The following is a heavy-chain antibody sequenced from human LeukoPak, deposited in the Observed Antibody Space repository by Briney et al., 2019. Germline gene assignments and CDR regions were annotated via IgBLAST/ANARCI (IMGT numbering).Heavy chain of an antibody. CDR2: INPSGGST. J-gene: IGHJ4*02. CDR1: RYTFTRYY. CDR3: ARLPVGAIYFDDY. D-gene: IGHD1-26*01. V-gene: IGHV1-46*01. Sequence: SVKVSCKASRYTFTRYYMLWVRQAPGQGLEWLGIINPSGGSTSYAQKFQGRVTMTRDMSTSTVYMELSSLRSEDTAVYYCARLPVGAIYFDDYWGQGTLVTVSS.